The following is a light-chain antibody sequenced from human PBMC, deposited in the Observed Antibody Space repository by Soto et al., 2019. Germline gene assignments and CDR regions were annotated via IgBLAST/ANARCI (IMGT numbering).Light chain of an antibody. CDR2: ATS. CDR3: QQSYKMPS. CDR1: RNVSIY. Sequence: PLTQSPSSLAASVGARLTLTCRASRNVSIYLNWYQHKPGKGPTLLIHATSNLQIGVPSRFSGSGSGTEFTLTISSLEPEYFGTYYCQQSYKMPSFGQGTRLDIK. J-gene: IGKJ5*01. V-gene: IGKV1-39*01.